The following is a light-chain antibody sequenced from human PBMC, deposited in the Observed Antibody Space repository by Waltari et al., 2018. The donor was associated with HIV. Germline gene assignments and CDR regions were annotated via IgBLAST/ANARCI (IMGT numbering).Light chain of an antibody. Sequence: NFMLTQPHSVSASPGKTVTISCTGSSGRVASNYVQWYQQRPGSAPTTVSYKDDQRPSGVPDRFSGSINSSSNSASLTISGLKTEDEADYYCQSFHGITAVFGGGTKLTVL. CDR2: KDD. CDR3: QSFHGITAV. J-gene: IGLJ3*02. V-gene: IGLV6-57*02. CDR1: SGRVASNY.